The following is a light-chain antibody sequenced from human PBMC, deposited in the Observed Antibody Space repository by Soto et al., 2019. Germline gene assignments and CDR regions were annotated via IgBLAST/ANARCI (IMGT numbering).Light chain of an antibody. CDR3: QQYNGYRWT. V-gene: IGKV1-5*03. CDR1: QSISNW. J-gene: IGKJ1*01. CDR2: KAS. Sequence: DIQMTQSPSTLPASVGDRVTITCRASQSISNWLAWYQQKPGKAPKILIYKASSLESGVPSRFSGSGSGTEFTLTISSLQPADSATYYCQQYNGYRWTFGQGTKVDIK.